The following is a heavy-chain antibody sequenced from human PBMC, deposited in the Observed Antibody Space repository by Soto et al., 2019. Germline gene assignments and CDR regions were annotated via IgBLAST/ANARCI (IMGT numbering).Heavy chain of an antibody. CDR3: ARVGRSRVDILTGYYRYYYMDV. J-gene: IGHJ6*03. CDR2: INAGNGNT. CDR1: GYTFTSYA. D-gene: IGHD3-9*01. V-gene: IGHV1-3*01. Sequence: QVQLVQSGAEVKKPGASVKVCCKASGYTFTSYAMHWVRQAPGQRLEWMGWINAGNGNTKYSQKFQGRVTITRDTSASTAYMELSSLRSEDTAVYYCARVGRSRVDILTGYYRYYYMDVWGKGTTVTVSS.